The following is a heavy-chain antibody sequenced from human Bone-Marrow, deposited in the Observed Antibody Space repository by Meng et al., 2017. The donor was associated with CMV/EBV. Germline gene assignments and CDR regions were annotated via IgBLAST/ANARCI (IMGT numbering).Heavy chain of an antibody. V-gene: IGHV3-30*02. J-gene: IGHJ6*02. CDR3: AKDLSPYDFWTRVYYYGMDV. D-gene: IGHD3-3*01. Sequence: GESLKISCAASGFTFSSYGMHWVRQAPGKGLEWVAFIRYDGSNKYYADSVKGRFTISRDNSKNTLYLQMNSLRAEDTAVYYCAKDLSPYDFWTRVYYYGMDVWGQGTTVTV. CDR2: IRYDGSNK. CDR1: GFTFSSYG.